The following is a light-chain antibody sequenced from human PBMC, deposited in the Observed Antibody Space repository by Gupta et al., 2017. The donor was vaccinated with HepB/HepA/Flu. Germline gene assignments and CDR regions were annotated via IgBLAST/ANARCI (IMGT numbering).Light chain of an antibody. J-gene: IGKJ1*01. CDR1: QSVSSY. V-gene: IGKV3-11*01. Sequence: EIVLTQSPSTLSLSPGERATLSCRASQSVSSYLAWYQQKPGQAPRLLIYDASNRATGIPARFSGSGSGTEFTLTISSLEPEDFAVYCCQQRSNWPWTFGQGTKVEIK. CDR3: QQRSNWPWT. CDR2: DAS.